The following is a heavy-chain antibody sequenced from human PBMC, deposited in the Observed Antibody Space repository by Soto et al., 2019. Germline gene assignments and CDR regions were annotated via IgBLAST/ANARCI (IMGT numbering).Heavy chain of an antibody. Sequence: WLSLRLSCAASGCTFSGYSLNYVRQAPGKGLEWVSSISSSSSYIDYADSVKGQFTISRDNAKNSLFLQMTSLRAEDTAVYYCARDQTIFGVTKTTGTDVRGKGTSVTVSS. CDR1: GCTFSGYS. J-gene: IGHJ6*03. CDR2: ISSSSSYI. CDR3: ARDQTIFGVTKTTGTDV. V-gene: IGHV3-21*01. D-gene: IGHD3-3*01.